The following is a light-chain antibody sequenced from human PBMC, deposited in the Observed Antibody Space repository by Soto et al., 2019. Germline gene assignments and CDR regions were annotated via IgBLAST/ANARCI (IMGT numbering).Light chain of an antibody. Sequence: DIVVTQSPDSLAVSLGERATINCKSSQSVLYSSNNKNYLAWYRQKPGQPPKLLIYWASTRESGVPDRFSGSGSGKDFTLTISSRQAEDVAVYYCQQYYSAPRAFGQGTKLEIK. V-gene: IGKV4-1*01. CDR1: QSVLYSSNNKNY. CDR3: QQYYSAPRA. CDR2: WAS. J-gene: IGKJ2*01.